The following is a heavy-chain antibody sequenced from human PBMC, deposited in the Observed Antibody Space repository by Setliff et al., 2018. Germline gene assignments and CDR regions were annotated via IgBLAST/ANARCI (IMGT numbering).Heavy chain of an antibody. Sequence: PSETLSLTCTVSGGSISSGHFWGWIRQPPGKGLEWLGNIFHSGSTYYNPTLNSRVTMSVDTSKNQFSLILRSVTAADTAVYYCARGRMRGSCSGPSCTYDPFDIWGQGTPVTVSS. CDR1: GGSISSGHF. D-gene: IGHD2-2*01. CDR3: ARGRMRGSCSGPSCTYDPFDI. CDR2: IFHSGST. V-gene: IGHV4-38-2*02. J-gene: IGHJ3*02.